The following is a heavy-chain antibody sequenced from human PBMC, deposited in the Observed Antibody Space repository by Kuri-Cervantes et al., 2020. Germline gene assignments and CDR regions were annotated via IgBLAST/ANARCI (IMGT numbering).Heavy chain of an antibody. J-gene: IGHJ4*02. Sequence: GGSLRLSCAASGFTFSGYSMNWVRQAPGKGLEWVSSISSSSSYIYYADSVKGRFTISRDNAKNSLYLQMNSLRAEDTAVYYCARVKVATISGLDYRGQGTLVTVSS. CDR2: ISSSSSYI. D-gene: IGHD5-12*01. V-gene: IGHV3-21*01. CDR1: GFTFSGYS. CDR3: ARVKVATISGLDY.